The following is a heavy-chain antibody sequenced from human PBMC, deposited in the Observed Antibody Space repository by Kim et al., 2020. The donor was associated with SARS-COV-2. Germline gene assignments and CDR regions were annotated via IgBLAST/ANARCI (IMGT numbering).Heavy chain of an antibody. CDR1: GFTFSSYG. D-gene: IGHD6-13*01. Sequence: GGSLRLSCAASGFTFSSYGMHWVRQAPGKGLEWVAVISYDGSNKYYADSVKGRFTISRDNSKNTLYLQMNSLRAEDTAAYYCARDQQGIAAAGIVYWGQG. CDR3: ARDQQGIAAAGIVY. V-gene: IGHV3-33*05. J-gene: IGHJ4*02. CDR2: ISYDGSNK.